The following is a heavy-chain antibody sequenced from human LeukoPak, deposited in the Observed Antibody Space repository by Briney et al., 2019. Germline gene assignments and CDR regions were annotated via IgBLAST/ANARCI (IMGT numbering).Heavy chain of an antibody. V-gene: IGHV4-4*07. D-gene: IGHD5-12*01. CDR2: IYTSGST. CDR3: ARDLRGYDRSWLDP. J-gene: IGHJ5*02. Sequence: PSETLSLTCTVSGGSISSYYWSWIRQPAGKGLEWIGRIYTSGSTNYNPSLKSRVTMSVDTSKNQFSLKLSSVTAADTAVYYCARDLRGYDRSWLDPWGQGTLVTVSS. CDR1: GGSISSYY.